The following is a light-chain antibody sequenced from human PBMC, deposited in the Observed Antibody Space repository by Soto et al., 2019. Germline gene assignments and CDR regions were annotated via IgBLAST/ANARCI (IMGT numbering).Light chain of an antibody. J-gene: IGKJ1*01. Sequence: DIQMTQSPYTLSGSVRDRVTLTCLASQTFSSWVAWYQQKPGKAPKLLIYKASTLKSGVPSRFSGSGSGTEFTLTISSLQPDDFATYYCQHYNSYSEAFGQGTKVDIK. CDR3: QHYNSYSEA. V-gene: IGKV1-5*03. CDR1: QTFSSW. CDR2: KAS.